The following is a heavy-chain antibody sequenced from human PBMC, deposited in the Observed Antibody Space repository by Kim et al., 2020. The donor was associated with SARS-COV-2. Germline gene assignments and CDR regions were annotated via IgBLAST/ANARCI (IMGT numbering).Heavy chain of an antibody. Sequence: ASVKVSCKASGYTFTSYYMHWVRQAPGQGLEWMGIINPSGGSTSYAQKFQGRVTMTRDTSTSTVYMELSSLRSEDTAVYYCARGVRGGPAATGVDYWGQGTLVTVSS. D-gene: IGHD2-2*01. J-gene: IGHJ4*02. V-gene: IGHV1-46*01. CDR2: INPSGGST. CDR1: GYTFTSYY. CDR3: ARGVRGGPAATGVDY.